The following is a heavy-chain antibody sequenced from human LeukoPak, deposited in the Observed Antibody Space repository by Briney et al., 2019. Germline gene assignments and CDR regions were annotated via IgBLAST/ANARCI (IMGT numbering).Heavy chain of an antibody. Sequence: GGSLRLSCAASGFTFSSYTMSWVRQAPGKGLEWVSSISSSSYIYYADSVKGRFTISRDNAKNSLYLQMNSLRAEDTAVYYCARHGSGGEASNSGDYWGQGTLVTVSS. CDR2: ISSSSYI. V-gene: IGHV3-21*01. D-gene: IGHD4-23*01. CDR3: ARHGSGGEASNSGDY. CDR1: GFTFSSYT. J-gene: IGHJ4*02.